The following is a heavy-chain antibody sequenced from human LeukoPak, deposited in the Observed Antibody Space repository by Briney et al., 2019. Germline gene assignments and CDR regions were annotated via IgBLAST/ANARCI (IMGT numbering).Heavy chain of an antibody. J-gene: IGHJ5*02. D-gene: IGHD3-3*01. CDR2: IIPSFGTA. CDR1: GGTFSSYA. Sequence: EASVKVSCKASGGTFSSYAISLVRQAPGQGLEWMGGIIPSFGTANYAQKFQGRVTITADESTSTAYMELSSLRSEDTAVYYCARPYYDFWSGSRSRANWFDPWGQGTLVTVSS. V-gene: IGHV1-69*13. CDR3: ARPYYDFWSGSRSRANWFDP.